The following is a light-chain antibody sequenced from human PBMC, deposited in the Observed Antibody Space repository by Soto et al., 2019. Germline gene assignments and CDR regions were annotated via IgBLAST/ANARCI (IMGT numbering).Light chain of an antibody. Sequence: DIQMTQAPSTISASVGDRVTITCRASQSINAWLAWYQQKPGKAPELLIYDVSTLDSGVPSRFSGSASGTEFTLTISSLESDDFATYYCQQYHRYSTFGQGTRVDIK. CDR1: QSINAW. CDR3: QQYHRYST. J-gene: IGKJ1*01. V-gene: IGKV1-5*01. CDR2: DVS.